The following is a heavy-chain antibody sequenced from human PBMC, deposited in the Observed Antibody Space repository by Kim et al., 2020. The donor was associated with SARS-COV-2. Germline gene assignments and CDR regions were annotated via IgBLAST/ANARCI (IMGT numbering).Heavy chain of an antibody. J-gene: IGHJ4*02. D-gene: IGHD3-16*01. Sequence: YYADSVKGRLTISRDNSKTTLYLQMNSRRAEDTAVYYCAKDFGAASPFDYWGQGTLVTVSS. CDR3: AKDFGAASPFDY. V-gene: IGHV3-30*02.